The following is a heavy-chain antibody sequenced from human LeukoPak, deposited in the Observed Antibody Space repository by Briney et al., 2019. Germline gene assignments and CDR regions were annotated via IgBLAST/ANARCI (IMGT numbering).Heavy chain of an antibody. CDR3: ARAGAYSSSSPAGL. CDR1: GLIFSFYW. D-gene: IGHD6-6*01. Sequence: GGPLTLLCAPWGLIFSFYWERGPRETPGGGRVGVAFILQDGSEKHYVASVKGRFTISRDNAKNSVYLQMNGLRAEDTAVYYCARAGAYSSSSPAGLWGQGTLVTVSS. CDR2: ILQDGSEK. V-gene: IGHV3-7*01. J-gene: IGHJ4*02.